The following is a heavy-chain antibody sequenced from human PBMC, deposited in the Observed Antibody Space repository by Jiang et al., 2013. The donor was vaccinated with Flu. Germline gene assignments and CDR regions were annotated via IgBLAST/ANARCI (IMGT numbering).Heavy chain of an antibody. CDR1: SSYA. CDR2: ISGSGGST. V-gene: IGHV3-23*01. CDR3: AKDLGRELLWFGELSGMDY. J-gene: IGHJ4*02. Sequence: SSYAMSWVRQAPGKGLEWVSAISGSGGSTYYADSVKGRFTISRDNSKNTLYLQMNSLRAEDTAVYYCAKDLGRELLWFGELSGMDYWGQGTLVTVSS. D-gene: IGHD3-10*01.